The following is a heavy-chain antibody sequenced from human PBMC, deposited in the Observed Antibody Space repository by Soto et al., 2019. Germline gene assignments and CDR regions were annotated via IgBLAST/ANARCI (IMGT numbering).Heavy chain of an antibody. V-gene: IGHV3-23*01. J-gene: IGHJ5*02. D-gene: IGHD1-26*01. CDR3: AKGRTIATS. CDR1: GFTFRSYD. Sequence: PGGSLRLSCAASGFTFRSYDMSWVRQAPGTGLGWVSAISASGDTTYYVDSVKGRFTISRDNSKNTLYLQMNSLRAEDTALYYCAKGRTIATSWGQGALVTVSS. CDR2: ISASGDTT.